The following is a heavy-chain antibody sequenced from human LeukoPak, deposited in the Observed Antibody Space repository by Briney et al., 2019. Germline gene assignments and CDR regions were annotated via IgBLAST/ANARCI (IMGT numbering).Heavy chain of an antibody. V-gene: IGHV4-59*01. CDR3: AREYSSGWYRVFDY. CDR1: GGSISSYY. D-gene: IGHD6-19*01. Sequence: MPSETLSLTCTVSGGSISSYYWSWIRQPPGKGLEWIGYIYYSGSTNYNPSLKSRVTISVDTSKNQFSLKLSSVTAADTAVYYCAREYSSGWYRVFDYWGQGTLVTVSS. J-gene: IGHJ4*02. CDR2: IYYSGST.